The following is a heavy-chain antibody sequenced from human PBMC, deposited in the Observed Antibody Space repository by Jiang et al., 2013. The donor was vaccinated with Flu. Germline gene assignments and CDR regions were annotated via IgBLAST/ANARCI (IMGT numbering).Heavy chain of an antibody. CDR3: ASESGVYARRNYYYYGMDV. CDR2: IIPIFGTA. Sequence: GAEVKKPGSSVKVSCKASGGTFSSYAISWVRQAPGQGLEWMGGIIPIFGTANYAQKFQGRVTITADESTSTAYMELSSLRSEDTAVYYCASESGVYARRNYYYYGMDVWGQGTTVTVSS. CDR1: GGTFSSYA. J-gene: IGHJ6*02. D-gene: IGHD2-8*01. V-gene: IGHV1-69*01.